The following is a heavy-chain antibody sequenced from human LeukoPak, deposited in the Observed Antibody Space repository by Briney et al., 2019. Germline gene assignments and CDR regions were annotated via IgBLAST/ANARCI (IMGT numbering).Heavy chain of an antibody. J-gene: IGHJ4*02. D-gene: IGHD5-18*01. CDR2: INPNSADA. Sequence: ASVKVSCKASGYTFSDYYMHWVRQAPGQGLEWMGWINPNSADANYAQKFQGRVTVTRDTSISTVYMELSRLRSDDTAVYYCARDNTDLVASDYWGQGTLVTVSS. V-gene: IGHV1-2*02. CDR1: GYTFSDYY. CDR3: ARDNTDLVASDY.